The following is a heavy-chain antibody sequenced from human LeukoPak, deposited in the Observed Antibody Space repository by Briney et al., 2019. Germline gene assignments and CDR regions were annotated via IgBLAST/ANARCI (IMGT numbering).Heavy chain of an antibody. V-gene: IGHV4-38-2*02. CDR1: GYSISSGYY. D-gene: IGHD5-18*01. CDR3: AKGAGGFSYYNWFDP. CDR2: IYYSGTT. J-gene: IGHJ5*02. Sequence: SETLSLTCTVSGYSISSGYYWGWIRQPPGKGLEWIGSIYYSGTTHYSPSLESRVTISVDTSKTQFSLKLASVTAADTAIYYCAKGAGGFSYYNWFDPWGQGTLVTVSS.